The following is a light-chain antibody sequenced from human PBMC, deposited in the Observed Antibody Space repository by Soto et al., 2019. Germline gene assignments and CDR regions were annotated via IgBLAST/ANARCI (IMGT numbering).Light chain of an antibody. Sequence: EKVITQSPATLSVSPGERVTLSCRASQSVSTNLAWYQQQPGQAPRLLIYATSTRANGVPARFSGSGSGTEFTLSISGLQSEDFAAYYCQQYNDWPTWTFGQGTKAEIK. V-gene: IGKV3-15*01. CDR1: QSVSTN. CDR2: ATS. CDR3: QQYNDWPTWT. J-gene: IGKJ1*01.